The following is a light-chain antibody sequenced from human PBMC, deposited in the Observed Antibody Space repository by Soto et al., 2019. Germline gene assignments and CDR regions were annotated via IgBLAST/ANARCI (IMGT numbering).Light chain of an antibody. V-gene: IGKV3-20*01. CDR1: QTITSTH. Sequence: EIVLTQSPGTLSLFPGERATLSCRASQTITSTHLAWYQQKPGQAPRLLIYGVSNRASGFPDRFSGSGSGTDFTLTISGLEPEDFAVYYCQHYGASPRTFGQGTKVEI. CDR3: QHYGASPRT. CDR2: GVS. J-gene: IGKJ1*01.